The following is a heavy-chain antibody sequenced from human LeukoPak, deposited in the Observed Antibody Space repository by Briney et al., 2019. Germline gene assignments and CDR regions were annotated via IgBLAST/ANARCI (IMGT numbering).Heavy chain of an antibody. D-gene: IGHD1-26*01. CDR2: IYYRVTS. Sequence: SETLSLTCTVSGDSISTYYWSWIRQPPGKGLEWIGYIYYRVTSDYNPSLKSRVTMSVDMSTRQISLKLSSVTAADTAVYYFARGPGAITQEAFDYWGQGTLVTVSS. CDR1: GDSISTYY. CDR3: ARGPGAITQEAFDY. V-gene: IGHV4-59*01. J-gene: IGHJ4*02.